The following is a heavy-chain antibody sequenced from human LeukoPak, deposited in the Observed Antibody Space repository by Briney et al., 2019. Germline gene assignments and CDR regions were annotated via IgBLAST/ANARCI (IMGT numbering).Heavy chain of an antibody. D-gene: IGHD3-22*01. CDR2: IKQDGSEK. Sequence: GGSLRLSCAASGFTFSSYWMSWVCQAPGKGLEWVANIKQDGSEKYYVDSVKGRFTISRDNAKNSLYLQMNSLRAEDTAVYYCAREILDYYDSSGYYYFDYWGQGTLVTVSS. CDR3: AREILDYYDSSGYYYFDY. CDR1: GFTFSSYW. J-gene: IGHJ4*02. V-gene: IGHV3-7*01.